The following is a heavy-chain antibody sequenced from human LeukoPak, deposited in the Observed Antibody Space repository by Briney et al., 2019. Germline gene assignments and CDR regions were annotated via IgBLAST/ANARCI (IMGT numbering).Heavy chain of an antibody. J-gene: IGHJ4*02. CDR2: MNPNSGNT. CDR3: ARGFRSGIAARLRRAGFDY. CDR1: GYTFTSYD. V-gene: IGHV1-8*01. Sequence: ASVKVSCKASGYTFTSYDINWVRQATGQGLEWMGWMNPNSGNTGYAQKFQGRVTMTMNTSISTAYMELSSLRSEDTAVYYCARGFRSGIAARLRRAGFDYWGQGTLVTVSS. D-gene: IGHD6-6*01.